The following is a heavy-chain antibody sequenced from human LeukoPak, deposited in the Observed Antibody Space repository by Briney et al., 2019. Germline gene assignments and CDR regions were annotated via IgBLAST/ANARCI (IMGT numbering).Heavy chain of an antibody. V-gene: IGHV1-69*05. Sequence: RASVKVSCKASGGTFSSYAISWVRQAPGQGLEWMGGIIPIFGTANYAQKFQGRVTITTDESTSTAYMELSSLRSEDTAVYYCAIDYYDSSGYYYAYWGQGTLVTVSS. CDR3: AIDYYDSSGYYYAY. J-gene: IGHJ4*02. CDR1: GGTFSSYA. CDR2: IIPIFGTA. D-gene: IGHD3-22*01.